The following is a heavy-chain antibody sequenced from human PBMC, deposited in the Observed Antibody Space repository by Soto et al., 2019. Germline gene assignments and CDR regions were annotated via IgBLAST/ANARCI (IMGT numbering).Heavy chain of an antibody. J-gene: IGHJ4*02. V-gene: IGHV3-30*18. CDR2: ISFDGRTD. Sequence: QVQLVESGGGLVQPGRSLRLSCAASGFMFSVYGMHWVRQAPGKGPEWVAVISFDGRTDFYADPVKGRFTVSRDNHKSTVLLDMHSLRLAARAICHCAKTMDTTSGVSSRGRGALLDYWGQGDLVTVSS. CDR3: AKTMDTTSGVSSRGRGALLDY. CDR1: GFMFSVYG. D-gene: IGHD2-2*01.